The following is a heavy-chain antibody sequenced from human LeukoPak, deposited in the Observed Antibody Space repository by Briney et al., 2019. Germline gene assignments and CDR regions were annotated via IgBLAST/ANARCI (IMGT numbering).Heavy chain of an antibody. CDR3: ARSRGTALITRFDY. V-gene: IGHV4-4*07. CDR1: GGSISNCY. D-gene: IGHD5-18*01. CDR2: INTSGST. J-gene: IGHJ4*02. Sequence: PSETLSLTCTVSGGSISNCYWRWIRQPAGKGLEWIGRINTSGSTNYNPSLESRVSLSVDTSNNQFSLKLNSVTAADTAVYFCARSRGTALITRFDYWGQGTLVTVSS.